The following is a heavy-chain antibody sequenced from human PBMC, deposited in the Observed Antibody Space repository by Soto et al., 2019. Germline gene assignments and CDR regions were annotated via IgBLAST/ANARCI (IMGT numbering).Heavy chain of an antibody. CDR3: ARRYGDCFDF. Sequence: PSETLSLTCTVSGGSLSRYYWSWVRQPPGKGLEWIGYIYYSGSTNYNPSLKSRVTISVDTSKNQFSLKLSSVTAADTAVYYCARRYGDCFDFWGQGTLVTVSS. CDR1: GGSLSRYY. CDR2: IYYSGST. D-gene: IGHD4-17*01. V-gene: IGHV4-59*08. J-gene: IGHJ4*02.